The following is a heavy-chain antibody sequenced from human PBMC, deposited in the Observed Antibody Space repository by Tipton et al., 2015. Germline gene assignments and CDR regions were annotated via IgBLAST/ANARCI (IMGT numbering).Heavy chain of an antibody. CDR1: GFTLSTHG. CDR3: ARWSGTYPEYYIDY. Sequence: SLRLSCTASGFTLSTHGTYWVRQAPGKGLEWVASIRHDGSSKYYTDSVKGRFTISKVDSKNMLYLQMNSLRAEDAAVYYCARWSGTYPEYYIDYWGQGTVVTVSS. D-gene: IGHD1-26*01. V-gene: IGHV3-33*01. CDR2: IRHDGSSK. J-gene: IGHJ4*02.